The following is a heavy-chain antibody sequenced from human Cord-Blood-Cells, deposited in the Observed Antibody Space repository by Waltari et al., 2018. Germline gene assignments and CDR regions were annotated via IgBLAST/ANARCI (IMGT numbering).Heavy chain of an antibody. CDR2: INPNNGGT. Sequence: QVQLVQSGAEVKKPGASVKVSCKASGYTFTGYYMHWVRQAPGQGLEWMGWINPNNGGTNYAQKFQGWVTMTRDTSISTAYMELSRLRSDDTAVYYCARDSIVGANWFDPWGQGTLVTVSS. CDR3: ARDSIVGANWFDP. J-gene: IGHJ5*02. D-gene: IGHD1-26*01. CDR1: GYTFTGYY. V-gene: IGHV1-2*04.